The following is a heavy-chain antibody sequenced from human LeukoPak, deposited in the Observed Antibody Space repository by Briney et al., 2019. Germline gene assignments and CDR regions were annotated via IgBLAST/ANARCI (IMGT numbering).Heavy chain of an antibody. CDR2: IYPGDSDT. Sequence: GESLKISCKGSGYSFTSYWIGWVRQMPGKGLEWMGIIYPGDSDTRYSPSFQGQVTISAGKSISTAYLQWSSLKASDTAMYYCARPSYCSSTSCPFDYWGQGTLVTVSS. D-gene: IGHD2-2*01. V-gene: IGHV5-51*01. J-gene: IGHJ4*02. CDR3: ARPSYCSSTSCPFDY. CDR1: GYSFTSYW.